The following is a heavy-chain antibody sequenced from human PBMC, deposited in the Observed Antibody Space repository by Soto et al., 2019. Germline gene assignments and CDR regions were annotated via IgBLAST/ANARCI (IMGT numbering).Heavy chain of an antibody. D-gene: IGHD3-16*02. J-gene: IGHJ3*02. Sequence: GGSLRLSCAASGFTFSSYDMHWVRQATGKGLEWVSAIGTAGDTYYPGSVKGRFTISRENAKNSLYLQMNSLRAGDTAVYYCARSYYDYIWGSYPTTPNEFDIWGPGTMVTVSS. V-gene: IGHV3-13*01. CDR1: GFTFSSYD. CDR2: IGTAGDT. CDR3: ARSYYDYIWGSYPTTPNEFDI.